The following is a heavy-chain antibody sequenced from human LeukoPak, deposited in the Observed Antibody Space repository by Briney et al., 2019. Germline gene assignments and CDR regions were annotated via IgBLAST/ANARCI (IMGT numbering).Heavy chain of an antibody. CDR2: ISSSSSHT. J-gene: IGHJ4*02. V-gene: IGHV3-11*06. CDR3: ARDKAVWFGEYVGSYYFDY. D-gene: IGHD3-10*01. CDR1: GFTFSDYY. Sequence: GGSLRLSCSASGFTFSDYYMSWIRQAPGRGLEWVSYISSSSSHTDYADSVKGRFTISRDNAKNSLYLQMNSLRAEDTAAYYCARDKAVWFGEYVGSYYFDYWGQGTLVTVSS.